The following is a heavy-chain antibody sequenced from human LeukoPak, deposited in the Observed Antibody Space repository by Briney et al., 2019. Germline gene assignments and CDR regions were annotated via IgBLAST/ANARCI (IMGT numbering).Heavy chain of an antibody. J-gene: IGHJ4*02. CDR1: GYTLTSYY. Sequence: ASVKVSCKPSGYTLTSYYMHWVRQAPRQALEWMGIINPSGGSTSYAQKFQGRVTQTRDTSTSTVYMELSSLGSEDTAVYYCARAGGGEQWLVHDYWGQGTLVTVSS. CDR2: INPSGGST. D-gene: IGHD6-19*01. CDR3: ARAGGGEQWLVHDY. V-gene: IGHV1-46*01.